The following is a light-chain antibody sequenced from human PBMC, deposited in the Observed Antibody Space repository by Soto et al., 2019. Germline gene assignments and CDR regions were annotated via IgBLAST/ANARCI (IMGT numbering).Light chain of an antibody. CDR2: KAS. V-gene: IGKV1-5*03. J-gene: IGKJ1*01. CDR1: QTISSW. CDR3: QQYQTLWT. Sequence: DIQMTQSPSTLSGSVGDRVTITCRASQTISSWLAWYQQKPGKAPKLLIYKASTLKSGVPSRFSGSGSGTEFTLTISSLQPDDFATYYCQQYQTLWTFGQGTKVDIK.